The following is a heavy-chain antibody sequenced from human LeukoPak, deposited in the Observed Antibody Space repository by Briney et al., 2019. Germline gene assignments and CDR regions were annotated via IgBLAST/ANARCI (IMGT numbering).Heavy chain of an antibody. J-gene: IGHJ4*02. Sequence: GGSLRLSCAASGFTFSDYILDWVRQAPGKGLEWVAVISYDGSNKYYADSVKGRFTISRDNSKNTLYLQMNSLRAEDTAVYYCAKDRNYYDSSGYFDYWGQGTLVTVSS. V-gene: IGHV3-30*18. CDR2: ISYDGSNK. CDR1: GFTFSDYI. CDR3: AKDRNYYDSSGYFDY. D-gene: IGHD3-22*01.